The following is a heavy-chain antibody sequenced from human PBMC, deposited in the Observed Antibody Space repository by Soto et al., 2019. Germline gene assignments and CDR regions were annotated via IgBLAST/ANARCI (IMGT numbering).Heavy chain of an antibody. V-gene: IGHV1-69*01. CDR1: GGTFSSYA. CDR3: ATGCWSGTPYYYGMDV. CDR2: IIPIFGTA. Sequence: QVQLVQSGAEVKKPGSSVKVSCKASGGTFSSYAISWVRQAPGHGLEGMGGIIPIFGTANYAQKFQGRVTMTADDSTSTAYMELSSLRSEETAVYYCATGCWSGTPYYYGMDVWGQGTTVTVSS. D-gene: IGHD3-3*01. J-gene: IGHJ6*02.